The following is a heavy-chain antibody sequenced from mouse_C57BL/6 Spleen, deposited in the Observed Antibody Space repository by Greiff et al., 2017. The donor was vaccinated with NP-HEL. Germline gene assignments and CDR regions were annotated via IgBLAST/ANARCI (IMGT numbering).Heavy chain of an antibody. V-gene: IGHV1-50*01. CDR1: GYTFTSYW. D-gene: IGHD1-1*01. Sequence: VQLQQPGAELVKPGASVKLSCKASGYTFTSYWMQWVKQRPGQGLEWIGEIDPSDSYTNYNQKFKGKATLTVDTSSSTAYMQLSSLTSEDSAVYYCARITAVVGGYFDDWGQGTTLTVSS. CDR3: ARITAVVGGYFDD. J-gene: IGHJ2*01. CDR2: IDPSDSYT.